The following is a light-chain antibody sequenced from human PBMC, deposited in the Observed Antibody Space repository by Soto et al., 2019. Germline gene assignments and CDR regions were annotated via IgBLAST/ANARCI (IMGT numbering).Light chain of an antibody. CDR2: EES. CDR3: QQRNYWLS. CDR1: QAITNN. J-gene: IGKJ4*01. V-gene: IGKV1-9*01. Sequence: DIHLTQSPSSLSASVGDRVTITCRASQAITNNLAWYQQKPGSPPRLLIYEESTLHSGVPSRFSGRKVGTQFILTIDSLQPEDFAVYYCQQRNYWLSFGGGTKV.